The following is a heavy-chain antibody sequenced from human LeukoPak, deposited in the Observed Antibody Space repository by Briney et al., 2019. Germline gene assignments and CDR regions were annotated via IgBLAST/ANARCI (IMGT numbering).Heavy chain of an antibody. Sequence: GGSLRLSCAASGFTFDDYGMSWVRQAPGKGLEWVSGINWNGGSTGYADSVKGRFTVSRDNAKNSLYLQMNSLRAEDTALYYCARLSYYDSTGLYYYSYYYMDVWDKGATVTVSS. CDR2: INWNGGST. V-gene: IGHV3-20*04. J-gene: IGHJ6*03. D-gene: IGHD3-22*01. CDR3: ARLSYYDSTGLYYYSYYYMDV. CDR1: GFTFDDYG.